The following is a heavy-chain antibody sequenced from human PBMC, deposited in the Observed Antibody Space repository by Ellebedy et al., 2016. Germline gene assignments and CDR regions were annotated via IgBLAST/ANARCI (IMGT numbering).Heavy chain of an antibody. CDR2: ISGDGGST. CDR1: GFTFSNFF. V-gene: IGHV3-23*01. J-gene: IGHJ4*02. D-gene: IGHD3-10*01. Sequence: GESLKISXATSGFTFSNFFMSWVRQTPGKGLEWVSTISGDGGSTNLADSVKGRFTISRDNTKNSLYLQMNNLRDEDTAVYYCARDSMVRGCFGYWGQGTLVTVSS. CDR3: ARDSMVRGCFGY.